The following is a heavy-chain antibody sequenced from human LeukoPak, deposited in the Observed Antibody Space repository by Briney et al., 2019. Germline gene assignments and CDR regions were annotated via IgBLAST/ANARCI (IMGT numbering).Heavy chain of an antibody. CDR2: INPNSGGT. V-gene: IGHV1-2*06. Sequence: ASVKVSCKASGYTFTGYYMHWVRQAPGQGLEWMGRINPNSGGTNYAQKFQGRVTMTRDTSISTAYMELSRLRSDDTAVYYCARESPTYDILTGNYYYYMDVWGKGTTVTVSS. D-gene: IGHD3-9*01. CDR1: GYTFTGYY. CDR3: ARESPTYDILTGNYYYYMDV. J-gene: IGHJ6*03.